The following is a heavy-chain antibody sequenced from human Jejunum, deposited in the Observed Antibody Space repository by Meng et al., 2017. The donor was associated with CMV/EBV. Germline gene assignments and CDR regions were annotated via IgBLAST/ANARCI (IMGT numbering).Heavy chain of an antibody. Sequence: AASVLSFSNYIMNWVRQAPGKGLEWVSSISAGSTHRYFADSVKGRFTVSRDNSKNSLSLQMNSLRAEDTAVYYCTRDSMKGGGFDYWGQGSLVTVSS. CDR1: VLSFSNYI. CDR3: TRDSMKGGGFDY. CDR2: ISAGSTHR. D-gene: IGHD3-10*01. V-gene: IGHV3-21*04. J-gene: IGHJ4*02.